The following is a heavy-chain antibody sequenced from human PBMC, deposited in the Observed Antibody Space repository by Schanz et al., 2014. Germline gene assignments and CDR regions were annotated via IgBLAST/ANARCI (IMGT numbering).Heavy chain of an antibody. D-gene: IGHD3-9*01. J-gene: IGHJ6*02. CDR3: ARDSRPDYDKSMDV. CDR1: GFIFSNYG. V-gene: IGHV3-33*01. Sequence: QVQLEESGGGVVQPGGSLRLSCAASGFIFSNYGMHWVRQAPGKGLEWVAVIWSDGSGKYYADSVKGRFTISRDSPKNTLYLQMNSLRAEDTALYYCARDSRPDYDKSMDVWGQGTTVAVSS. CDR2: IWSDGSGK.